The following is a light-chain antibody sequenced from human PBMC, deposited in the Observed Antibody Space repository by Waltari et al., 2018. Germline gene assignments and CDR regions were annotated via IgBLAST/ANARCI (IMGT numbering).Light chain of an antibody. J-gene: IGKJ2*01. Sequence: EVLMTQSPPTLSVSPGERATLSCRASQSIARNLAWYQQKPGQAPRLLIYGASTRATDVPDRFSGSGSGTEFTLTISSMQSEDFAVYDCQQYNNWRTFGQGTKLEIK. CDR2: GAS. V-gene: IGKV3-15*01. CDR3: QQYNNWRT. CDR1: QSIARN.